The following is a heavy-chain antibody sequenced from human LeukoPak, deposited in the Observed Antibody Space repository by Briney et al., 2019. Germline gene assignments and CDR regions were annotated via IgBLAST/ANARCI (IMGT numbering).Heavy chain of an antibody. CDR2: ISYDGSNK. CDR3: ARADDYGSGSYYPKYYYYYYMDV. Sequence: GGSLRLSCAASGFTFSSYAMHWVRQAPGKGLEWVAVISYDGSNKYYADSVKGRFTISRDNSKNTLYLQMNSLRAEDTAVYYCARADDYGSGSYYPKYYYYYYMDVWGKGTTVSVSS. V-gene: IGHV3-30*04. D-gene: IGHD3-10*01. J-gene: IGHJ6*03. CDR1: GFTFSSYA.